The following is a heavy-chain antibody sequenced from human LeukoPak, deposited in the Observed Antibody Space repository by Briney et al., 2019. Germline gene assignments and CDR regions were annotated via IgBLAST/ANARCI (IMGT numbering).Heavy chain of an antibody. J-gene: IGHJ3*02. Sequence: ASVKVSCKASGYTFTGYYMHWVRQAPGQGLEWMGWTNPNSGGTNYAQKFQGRVTMTRDTSISTAYMELSRLRSDDTAVYYCAREAGDYGDYPDAFDIWGQGTMVTVSS. D-gene: IGHD4-17*01. CDR2: TNPNSGGT. CDR1: GYTFTGYY. V-gene: IGHV1-2*02. CDR3: AREAGDYGDYPDAFDI.